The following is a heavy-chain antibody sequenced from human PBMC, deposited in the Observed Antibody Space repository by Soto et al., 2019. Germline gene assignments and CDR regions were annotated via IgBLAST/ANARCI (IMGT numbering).Heavy chain of an antibody. V-gene: IGHV3-7*04. CDR1: GFSFSSYW. J-gene: IGHJ4*02. CDR3: AREDHSTYAY. D-gene: IGHD4-4*01. Sequence: EVQLVESGGGLVQPGGSLRLSCAVSGFSFSSYWRAWVRQAPGKGLGWVASIKQDGTAEFYVDSVKGRFTISRDNAKNSLYLQMNSLRAEDTAVYYYAREDHSTYAYWGQGTLVTVSS. CDR2: IKQDGTAE.